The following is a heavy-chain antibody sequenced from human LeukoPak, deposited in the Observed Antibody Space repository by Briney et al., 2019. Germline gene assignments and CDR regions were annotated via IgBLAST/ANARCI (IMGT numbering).Heavy chain of an antibody. CDR1: GGSFSGYY. J-gene: IGHJ4*02. CDR2: INHSGST. Sequence: SETLSLTCAVYGGSFSGYYWSWIRQPPGKGLEWIGEINHSGSTNYNPSLKSRVTISVDTSKNQFSLKLSSVTAADTAVYYCATTAGSYYGSGYGYWGQGTLVTVSS. V-gene: IGHV4-34*01. CDR3: ATTAGSYYGSGYGY. D-gene: IGHD3-10*01.